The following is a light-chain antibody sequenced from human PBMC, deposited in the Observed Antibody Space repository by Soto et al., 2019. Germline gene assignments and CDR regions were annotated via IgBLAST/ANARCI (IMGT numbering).Light chain of an antibody. Sequence: QSVLPQPASVSSSPRHSITIACTGTSRDGGGYHYGPWYQQHPGKAPKLIIYEVSNRPSGVSNRFSGSKSGNTASLIISGLQAEEEADYYCSSYTSSTYIVFGTGTKVTVL. CDR3: SSYTSSTYIV. CDR2: EVS. CDR1: SRDGGGYHY. J-gene: IGLJ1*01. V-gene: IGLV2-14*01.